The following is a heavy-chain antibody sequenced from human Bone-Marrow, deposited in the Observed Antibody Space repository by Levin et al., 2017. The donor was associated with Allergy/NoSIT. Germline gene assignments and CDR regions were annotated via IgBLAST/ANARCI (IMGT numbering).Heavy chain of an antibody. J-gene: IGHJ6*02. V-gene: IGHV3-23*01. D-gene: IGHD3-3*01. CDR3: AKDMRLRPLTLFGKHYGLDV. Sequence: GESLKISCAASDFSFSNYPMTWVRQAPGRGLEWVSVISARGDNTYYADSIKGRFTISRDNSKNTVFLQMDGLRAEDTATYYCAKDMRLRPLTLFGKHYGLDVWGPGTMVTVSS. CDR2: ISARGDNT. CDR1: DFSFSNYP.